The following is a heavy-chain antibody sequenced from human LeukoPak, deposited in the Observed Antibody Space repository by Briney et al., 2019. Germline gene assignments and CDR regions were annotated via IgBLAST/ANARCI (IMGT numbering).Heavy chain of an antibody. CDR3: ARDSEMASIKYYFDY. V-gene: IGHV3-21*01. CDR1: GFSFSSYG. CDR2: ISSSSSYI. D-gene: IGHD5-24*01. J-gene: IGHJ4*02. Sequence: GGSLRLSCAASGFSFSSYGMNWVRQAPGKGLEWVSSISSSSSYIYYADSVKGRFTISRDNAKNSLFLQMISLRAEDTAVYYCARDSEMASIKYYFDYWGQGTLVTVSS.